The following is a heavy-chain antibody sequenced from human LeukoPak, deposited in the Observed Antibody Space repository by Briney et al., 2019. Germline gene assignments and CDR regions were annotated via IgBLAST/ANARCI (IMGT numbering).Heavy chain of an antibody. CDR3: ARALMVPDYYYYGMDV. Sequence: GGSLRLSCAGSGFTVSTNYMSWVRRAPGKGLEWGSAIYTDGGTYYADSVKGSFTISRDTSKNTLYIQMNSLTVEDTAVYYCARALMVPDYYYYGMDVWGQGTTVTVSS. J-gene: IGHJ6*02. V-gene: IGHV3-66*01. CDR2: IYTDGGT. D-gene: IGHD3-10*01. CDR1: GFTVSTNY.